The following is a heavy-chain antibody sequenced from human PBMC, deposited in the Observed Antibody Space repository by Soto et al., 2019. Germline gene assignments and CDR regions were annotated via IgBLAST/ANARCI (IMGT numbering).Heavy chain of an antibody. D-gene: IGHD4-17*01. CDR1: GFSISNSGYY. CDR3: ASLSMTTVTTRAY. Sequence: SETLSLTCTFSGFSISNSGYYWGWIRQPPGKGLEWIGSIFYRGNTYYTPSLKSRVTISVDTSKNQFSLKLSSVTAADTATYYCASLSMTTVTTRAYWGQGTLVTVSS. J-gene: IGHJ4*02. CDR2: IFYRGNT. V-gene: IGHV4-39*01.